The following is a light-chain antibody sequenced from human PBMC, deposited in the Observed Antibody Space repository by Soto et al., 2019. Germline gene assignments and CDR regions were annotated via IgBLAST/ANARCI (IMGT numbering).Light chain of an antibody. J-gene: IGLJ3*02. V-gene: IGLV1-40*01. CDR2: GNG. Sequence: QAVVTQPPSVSGAPGQRVTISCTGNNSNLGAGYDVHWYQQLPGAAPKLVIFGNGNRPSGVPERFSGSKSGTSASLAITGLQAEDEADYYCQAYDYSLTASVFGGGTKLTVL. CDR1: NSNLGAGYD. CDR3: QAYDYSLTASV.